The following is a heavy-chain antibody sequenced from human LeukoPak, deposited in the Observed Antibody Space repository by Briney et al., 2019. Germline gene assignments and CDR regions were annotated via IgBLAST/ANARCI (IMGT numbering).Heavy chain of an antibody. CDR1: GFTFSIYE. J-gene: IGHJ4*02. D-gene: IGHD5-18*01. Sequence: GGSLRLSCAASGFTFSIYEMNWVRHAPGKGLEWGSYISGSGSTIYYADSVKGRFTISRDNAKDSLYLQMNSLRAEDTAVYYCARVRSGYSHENYFDYWGQGTLVTVSS. V-gene: IGHV3-48*03. CDR2: ISGSGSTI. CDR3: ARVRSGYSHENYFDY.